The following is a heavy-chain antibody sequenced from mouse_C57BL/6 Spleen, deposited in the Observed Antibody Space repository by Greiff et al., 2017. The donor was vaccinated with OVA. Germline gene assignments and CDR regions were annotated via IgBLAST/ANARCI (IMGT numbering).Heavy chain of an antibody. CDR1: GYTFTSYG. Sequence: QVQLQQSGAELARPGASVKLSCKASGYTFTSYGISWVKQRTGQGLEWIGEIYPRSGNTYYNEKFKGKATLTADKSSSTAYMELSSLTSEDSAVYYCARSGGPLAMDYWGQGTSVTVSS. V-gene: IGHV1-81*01. D-gene: IGHD3-1*01. CDR2: IYPRSGNT. CDR3: ARSGGPLAMDY. J-gene: IGHJ4*01.